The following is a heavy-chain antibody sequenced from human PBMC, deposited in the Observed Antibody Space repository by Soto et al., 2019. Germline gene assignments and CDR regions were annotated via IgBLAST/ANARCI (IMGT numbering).Heavy chain of an antibody. CDR3: ARDPYHVLMVNAPNLYGMDV. CDR2: ISTYNGNT. D-gene: IGHD2-8*01. CDR1: GYTFIRYG. V-gene: IGHV1-18*01. J-gene: IGHJ6*02. Sequence: ASVKVSCKASGYTFIRYGISWVRQAPGQGLEWMGRISTYNGNTNYPQSLQGRLTMTTDTSTTTAYMELRSLRSDDTAVYYCARDPYHVLMVNAPNLYGMDVWAKGPRSPSP.